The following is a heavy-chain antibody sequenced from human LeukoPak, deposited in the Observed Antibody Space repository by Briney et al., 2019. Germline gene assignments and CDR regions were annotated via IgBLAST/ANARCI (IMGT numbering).Heavy chain of an antibody. CDR1: GFTFSSYG. CDR3: ARSVVPAAPQLGFDY. J-gene: IGHJ4*02. V-gene: IGHV3-48*04. CDR2: ISSSGSTI. Sequence: GGSLRLSCAASGFTFSSYGMSWVRQAPGKGLEWVSYISSSGSTIYYADSVKGRFTISRDNAKNSLYLQMNSLRAEDTAVYYCARSVVPAAPQLGFDYWGQGTLVTVSS. D-gene: IGHD2-2*01.